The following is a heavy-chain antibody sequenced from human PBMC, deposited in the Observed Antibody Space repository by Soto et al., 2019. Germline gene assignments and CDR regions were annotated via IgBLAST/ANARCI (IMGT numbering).Heavy chain of an antibody. Sequence: QVQLQQWGAGLLKPSETLSLTCAVYGGSFSGYYWSWIRQPPGKGLEWIGEINHSGSTNYNPSLKSRVTISVDTSKNPFSLKLSSVTAADTAVYYCARGPSPYGMDVWGQGTTVTVSS. CDR1: GGSFSGYY. V-gene: IGHV4-34*01. J-gene: IGHJ6*02. CDR3: ARGPSPYGMDV. CDR2: INHSGST.